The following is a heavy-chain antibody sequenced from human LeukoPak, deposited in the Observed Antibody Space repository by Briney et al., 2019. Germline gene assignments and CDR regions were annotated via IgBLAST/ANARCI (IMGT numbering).Heavy chain of an antibody. CDR3: AKRGYYYDSSAYYYFDS. D-gene: IGHD3-22*01. J-gene: IGHJ4*02. CDR1: GFTFSRYS. V-gene: IGHV3-23*01. CDR2: IIGTGGTT. Sequence: GGSLRLSCASSGFTFSRYSMSWVRQAPGKGLEWVSTIIGTGGTTYYADSVKGRFTISRDNSKNTLYLQMNSLRAECTAVYYCAKRGYYYDSSAYYYFDSWGQGTLVTVSS.